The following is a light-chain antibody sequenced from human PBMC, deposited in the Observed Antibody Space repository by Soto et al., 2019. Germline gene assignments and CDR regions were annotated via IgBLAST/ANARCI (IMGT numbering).Light chain of an antibody. V-gene: IGLV2-18*02. CDR3: SSYTSSSTYV. CDR2: EVS. Sequence: HSVLTQPPSVSGSPGQSVTISCTGASSDVGSYNRVSWYQQFPATAPKLLIYEVSNRPSGVPDRFSGSKSGNTASLTISGLQAEDEADYYCSSYTSSSTYVFGTGTKVTVL. CDR1: SSDVGSYNR. J-gene: IGLJ1*01.